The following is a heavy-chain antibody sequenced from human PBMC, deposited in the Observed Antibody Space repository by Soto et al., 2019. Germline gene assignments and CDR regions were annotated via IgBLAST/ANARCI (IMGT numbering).Heavy chain of an antibody. CDR3: ARGKYYYHSSDGKNWLDP. J-gene: IGHJ5*02. Sequence: QITLKESGPTLVKPTQTLTLTCTFSGFSLNTNGVAVCWIRQPPRKALEWLGFIYWNDDKRYSPSVDSRLTLTKDTSKNEVVLTMTNMDPADTATYYCARGKYYYHSSDGKNWLDPWGQGTLVTVSS. V-gene: IGHV2-5*01. CDR2: IYWNDDK. CDR1: GFSLNTNGVA. D-gene: IGHD3-22*01.